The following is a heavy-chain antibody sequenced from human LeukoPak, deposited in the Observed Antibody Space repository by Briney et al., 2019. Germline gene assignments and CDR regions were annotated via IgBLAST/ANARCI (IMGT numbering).Heavy chain of an antibody. J-gene: IGHJ4*02. CDR3: AIDGAMINH. D-gene: IGHD5-18*01. CDR1: GFTVSSNY. V-gene: IGHV3-53*01. Sequence: GGSLRLSCAASGFTVSSNYMSWVRQAPGKGLEWVSVIYSGGSTYYADSVKGRFTISRDNTKNSLFLQMNGLRAEDTAVYYCAIDGAMINHWGQGTLVTVSS. CDR2: IYSGGST.